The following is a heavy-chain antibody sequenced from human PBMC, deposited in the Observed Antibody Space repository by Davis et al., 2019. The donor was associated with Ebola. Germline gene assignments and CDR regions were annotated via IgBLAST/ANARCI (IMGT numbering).Heavy chain of an antibody. V-gene: IGHV3-15*01. CDR2: IRSTTDGGTI. D-gene: IGHD3-3*01. CDR3: TTGHDFWSSNYFY. J-gene: IGHJ4*02. CDR1: GFTFKNAW. Sequence: PGGSLRLSCAASGFTFKNAWMHWVRQAPGKGLEWVGRIRSTTDGGTIDYAAPVKGRFAVSRDDSKNTLYLQMNSLKTEDTAMYYCTTGHDFWSSNYFYWGQGTLVTVSS.